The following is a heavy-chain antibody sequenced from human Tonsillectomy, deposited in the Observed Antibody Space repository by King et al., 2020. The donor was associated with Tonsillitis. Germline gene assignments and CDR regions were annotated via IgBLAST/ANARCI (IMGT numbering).Heavy chain of an antibody. V-gene: IGHV3-30*18. Sequence: VQLVESGGGVVQPGRSLRLSCAASGFPFRSYGMHWVRQAPGKGLEWVILISDDGNKKYYADSVMGRFTISRDNAKNTLYLQMNSLTAEDTAVYYCAKSIGYGDYDYAMDVWGPGTTVTVPS. CDR2: ISDDGNKK. D-gene: IGHD4-17*01. CDR1: GFPFRSYG. J-gene: IGHJ6*02. CDR3: AKSIGYGDYDYAMDV.